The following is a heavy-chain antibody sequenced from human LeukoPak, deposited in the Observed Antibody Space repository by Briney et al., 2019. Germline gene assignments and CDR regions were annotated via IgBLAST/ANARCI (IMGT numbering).Heavy chain of an antibody. CDR3: AIVGSGWSFDY. D-gene: IGHD6-19*01. J-gene: IGHJ4*02. Sequence: PSETLSLTCSVSCLPISSYFLPWIRQPPAKGLDWIGYNSYSGNTNYNPSLKSRVTISADFSKNQCFLKQCAVTAAGAGVYYCAIVGSGWSFDYWGQGNLVTVSS. CDR2: NSYSGNT. V-gene: IGHV4-59*01. CDR1: CLPISSYF.